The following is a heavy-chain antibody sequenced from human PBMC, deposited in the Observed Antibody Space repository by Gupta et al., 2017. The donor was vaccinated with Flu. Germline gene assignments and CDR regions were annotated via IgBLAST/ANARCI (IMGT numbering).Heavy chain of an antibody. CDR3: ARVFPQPTSVMGYYYGMDV. D-gene: IGHD2-8*01. CDR2: ISSSSSTI. V-gene: IGHV3-48*02. J-gene: IGHJ6*02. Sequence: EVQLVESGGGLVQPGGSLRLSCAASGFTFSSYSMHWVRQAPGKGLEWVSYISSSSSTIYYADYVKGRGTISRDNAKNSLYLQRNSLRDEDTAVYYCARVFPQPTSVMGYYYGMDVWVQGTTVTLSS. CDR1: GFTFSSYS.